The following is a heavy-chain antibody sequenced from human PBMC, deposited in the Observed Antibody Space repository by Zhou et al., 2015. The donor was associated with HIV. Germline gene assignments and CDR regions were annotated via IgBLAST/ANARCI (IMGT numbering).Heavy chain of an antibody. CDR2: IIPIFGAP. J-gene: IGHJ2*01. Sequence: QVQLVQSGAEVKKPGSSVKVSCKASGGTFSSYAISWVRQAPGQGPEWMGKIIPIFGAPDYAQKFQDRVIITADESTRTVYMELSGLRAEDTAVYFCARDRGAARPDWRYFDLWGRGTLVIVSS. CDR3: ARDRGAARPDWRYFDL. V-gene: IGHV1-69*18. CDR1: GGTFSSYA. D-gene: IGHD6-6*01.